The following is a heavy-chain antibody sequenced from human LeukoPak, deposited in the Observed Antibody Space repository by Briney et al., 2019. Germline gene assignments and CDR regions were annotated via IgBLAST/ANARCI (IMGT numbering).Heavy chain of an antibody. V-gene: IGHV3-66*01. J-gene: IGHJ5*02. CDR1: GFTFSSYW. Sequence: GGSLRLSCAASGFTFSSYWMSWVRQAPGKGLEWVSVVYSGGDTYHADSVKGRFTLSRDNSKNTLYLQMNSLRVEDTAVYYCTRDPDAWGQGTLVTVSS. CDR3: TRDPDA. CDR2: VYSGGDT.